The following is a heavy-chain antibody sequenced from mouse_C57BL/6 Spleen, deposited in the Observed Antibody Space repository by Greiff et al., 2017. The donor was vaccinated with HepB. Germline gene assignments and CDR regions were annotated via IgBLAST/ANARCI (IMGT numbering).Heavy chain of an antibody. Sequence: VQLQQSGTVLARPGASVKMSCKTSGYTFTSYWMHWVKQRPGQGLEWIGAIYPGNSDTSYNQKFKGKAKLTAVTSASTAYMELSSLTDEDSAVYYCTRGAMNYGSILDYWGQGTTLTVSS. CDR1: GYTFTSYW. J-gene: IGHJ2*01. V-gene: IGHV1-5*01. CDR3: TRGAMNYGSILDY. D-gene: IGHD1-1*01. CDR2: IYPGNSDT.